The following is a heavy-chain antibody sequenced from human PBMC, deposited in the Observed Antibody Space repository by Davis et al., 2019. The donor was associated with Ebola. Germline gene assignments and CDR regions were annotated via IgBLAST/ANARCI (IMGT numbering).Heavy chain of an antibody. CDR2: IYYSGST. CDR3: ARPWYSGTYYDAYDI. Sequence: MPGGSLRLSCTVSGGSISSYYWSWIRQPPGKGLEWIGYIYYSGSTNYNPSLKSRVTISVDTSKNQFSLKLSSATAADTAVYYCARPWYSGTYYDAYDIWGQGTMVAVSS. CDR1: GGSISSYY. V-gene: IGHV4-59*08. J-gene: IGHJ3*02. D-gene: IGHD1-26*01.